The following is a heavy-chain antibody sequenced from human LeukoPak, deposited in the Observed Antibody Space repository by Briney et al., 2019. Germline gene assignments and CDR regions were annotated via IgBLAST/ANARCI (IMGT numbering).Heavy chain of an antibody. CDR1: GFTFSSYS. CDR3: ARDWGFDGSYYVF. D-gene: IGHD1-26*01. CDR2: ISSSSSYI. Sequence: GGSLILSCAASGFTFSSYSMNWVRQAPGKGLEWVSSISSSSSYIYYADSVKGRFTISRDNAKNSLYLQMNSLRAEDTAVYYCARDWGFDGSYYVFWGQGTLVTVSS. J-gene: IGHJ4*02. V-gene: IGHV3-21*01.